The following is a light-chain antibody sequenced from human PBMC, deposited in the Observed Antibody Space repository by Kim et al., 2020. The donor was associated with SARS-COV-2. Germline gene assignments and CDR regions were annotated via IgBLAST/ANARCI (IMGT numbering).Light chain of an antibody. CDR1: QSVSNNF. V-gene: IGKV3-20*01. J-gene: IGKJ4*01. Sequence: EIVLTQSPGTLSLSPGERATLSCRASQSVSNNFLAWYQHKPGQAPRPLIYGVSIRATDTPDRFSGSGSGTDFTLTISRLQPEDFGVYYCQQFATSLSFGGGTKVDIK. CDR3: QQFATSLS. CDR2: GVS.